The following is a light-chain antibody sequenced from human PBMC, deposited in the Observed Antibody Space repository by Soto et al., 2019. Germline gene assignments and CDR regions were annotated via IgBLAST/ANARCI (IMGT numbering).Light chain of an antibody. CDR3: QSYDSSLSGLYVV. CDR1: SSNIGAGYD. V-gene: IGLV1-40*01. J-gene: IGLJ2*01. CDR2: GNS. Sequence: QSVLTQPPSVSGAPGQRGTISCTGSSSNIGAGYDVHWYQQLPGPAPKLLIYGNSNRPSGVPDRFSGSKSGTSASLAITGLQAEDEADYYCQSYDSSLSGLYVVFGGGTKVTVL.